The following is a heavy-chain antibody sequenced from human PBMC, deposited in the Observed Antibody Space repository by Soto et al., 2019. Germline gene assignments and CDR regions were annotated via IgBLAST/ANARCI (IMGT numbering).Heavy chain of an antibody. D-gene: IGHD6-13*01. CDR1: GCTFSSYG. Sequence: GSLRLSCAASGCTFSSYGMHWVRQAPGKGLEWVAVIWYDGSNKYYADSVKGRFTISRDNSKNTLYLQMNSLRAEDTAVHYCARDQGSNAAAVDYWGQGTLVTVSS. V-gene: IGHV3-33*01. J-gene: IGHJ4*02. CDR3: ARDQGSNAAAVDY. CDR2: IWYDGSNK.